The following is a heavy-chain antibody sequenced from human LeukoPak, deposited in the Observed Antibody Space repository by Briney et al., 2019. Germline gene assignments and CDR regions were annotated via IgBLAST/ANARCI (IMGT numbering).Heavy chain of an antibody. CDR2: ISGSGGST. Sequence: GGSLRLSCAASGFTFSIYAMSWVRQAPGKGLEWVSAISGSGGSTYYADSVKGRFTISRDNSKNTLYLQMNSLRAEDTAVYYCPKQGDDYGDYVSPSDFDYWGQGTLVTVSS. J-gene: IGHJ4*02. CDR3: PKQGDDYGDYVSPSDFDY. D-gene: IGHD4-17*01. CDR1: GFTFSIYA. V-gene: IGHV3-23*01.